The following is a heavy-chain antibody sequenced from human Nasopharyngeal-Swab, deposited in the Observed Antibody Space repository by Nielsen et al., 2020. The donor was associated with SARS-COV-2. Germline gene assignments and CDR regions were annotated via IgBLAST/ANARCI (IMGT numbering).Heavy chain of an antibody. CDR3: AANYYDSSGYFYWFDP. V-gene: IGHV5-10-1*01. J-gene: IGHJ5*02. D-gene: IGHD3-22*01. Sequence: GESLKISCKGSGYSFSSYWITWVRQMPGKGPEWMGRIDPSDSYTNYSPSFQGHVTISADKSISTAYLQWSSLKASDTAMYYCAANYYDSSGYFYWFDPWGQGTLVTVSS. CDR1: GYSFSSYW. CDR2: IDPSDSYT.